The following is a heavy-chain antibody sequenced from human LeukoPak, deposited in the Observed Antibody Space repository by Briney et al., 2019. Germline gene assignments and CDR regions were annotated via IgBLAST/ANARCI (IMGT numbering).Heavy chain of an antibody. CDR2: IFYSGST. CDR1: GASTVSNTYY. Sequence: PSETLSLTCTVSGASTVSNTYYWGWIRQPPNKGLEWIGSIFYSGSTDYNPSLKSRVTFSVDTSRNQFSLNLRSVTAADTAVYYCARFLEWLSPTASYYFDYWGQGTLVTVSS. J-gene: IGHJ4*02. D-gene: IGHD3-3*01. CDR3: ARFLEWLSPTASYYFDY. V-gene: IGHV4-39*01.